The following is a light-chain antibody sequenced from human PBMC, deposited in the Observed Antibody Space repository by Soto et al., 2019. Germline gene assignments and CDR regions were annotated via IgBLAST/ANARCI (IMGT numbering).Light chain of an antibody. CDR3: SSYSRSSFYV. V-gene: IGLV2-14*01. J-gene: IGLJ1*01. CDR1: SSDVGGYIY. Sequence: QSALTQPASVSGSPGQSITISCTGTSSDVGGYIYVSWYQQHPGKAPKLMIYEVSNRPSGVSNRFSGSKSGNTASLTISGLQAEDEADYYCSSYSRSSFYVFGPGTKLTVL. CDR2: EVS.